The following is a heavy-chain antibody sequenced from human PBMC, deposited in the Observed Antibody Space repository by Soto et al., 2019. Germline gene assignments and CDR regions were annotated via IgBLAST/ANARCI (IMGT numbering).Heavy chain of an antibody. D-gene: IGHD2-15*01. CDR2: INEDGTKR. Sequence: EVQLVESGGALVQSGGSLRLSCIASGFSLTQYWMSWVRQTPRKGLEWVAKINEDGTKRDYMESVEGRFTISRDNAKNSLSLQMNSLRADDTAVYFCTRWDGRCSGGSCFFDSWGQGTLVTVSS. CDR1: GFSLTQYW. V-gene: IGHV3-7*01. CDR3: TRWDGRCSGGSCFFDS. J-gene: IGHJ4*02.